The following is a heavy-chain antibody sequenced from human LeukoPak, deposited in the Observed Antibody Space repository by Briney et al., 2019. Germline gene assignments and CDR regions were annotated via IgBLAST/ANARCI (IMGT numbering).Heavy chain of an antibody. CDR2: INHSGST. CDR1: GGSFSGYY. Sequence: PSETLSLTCAVYGGSFSGYYWSWIRQPPGKGLEWIGEINHSGSTNYNPSLKSRVTISVDTSKNQFSLKLSSVTAADTAVYYCAGGQPWFGEPIALGDYWGQGTLVTVSS. J-gene: IGHJ4*02. V-gene: IGHV4-34*01. CDR3: AGGQPWFGEPIALGDY. D-gene: IGHD3-10*01.